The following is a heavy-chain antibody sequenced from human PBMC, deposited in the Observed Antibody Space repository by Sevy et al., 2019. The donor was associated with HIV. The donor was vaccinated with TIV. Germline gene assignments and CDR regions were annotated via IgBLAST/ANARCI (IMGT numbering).Heavy chain of an antibody. D-gene: IGHD3-10*01. CDR1: GFTFSNAW. CDR2: IKRKTDGGTT. J-gene: IGHJ3*02. V-gene: IGHV3-15*01. Sequence: GGSLRLSCAASGFTFSNAWMSWVRQAPGKGLEWVGRIKRKTDGGTTDYAAPVKGRFTISRDDSKNTLYLQMNSLKTEYTAVYYCTTSEFYGEGAFDIWGQGTMVTVSS. CDR3: TTSEFYGEGAFDI.